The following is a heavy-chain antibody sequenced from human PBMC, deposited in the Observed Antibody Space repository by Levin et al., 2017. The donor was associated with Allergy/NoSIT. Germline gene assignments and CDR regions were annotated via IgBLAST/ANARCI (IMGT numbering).Heavy chain of an antibody. V-gene: IGHV4-59*08. CDR1: GGSISSYY. J-gene: IGHJ4*02. Sequence: PSETLSLTCTVSGGSISSYYWTWIRQPPGKGLEWIGYIYYTGTTTYNPSLKSRVTMSVDTSKNQFSLKLTSVTAADTAVYYCARSGGAGMAYYFENWGQGTLVTVSS. CDR3: ARSGGAGMAYYFEN. CDR2: IYYTGTT. D-gene: IGHD6-13*01.